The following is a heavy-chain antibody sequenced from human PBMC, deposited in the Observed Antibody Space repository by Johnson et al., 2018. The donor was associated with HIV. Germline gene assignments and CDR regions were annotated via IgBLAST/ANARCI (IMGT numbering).Heavy chain of an antibody. CDR3: AREEGTDILTRGDAFDI. Sequence: QVQLVESGGGLVKPGGSLRLSCAASGFTFSDYYMSWIRQAPGRGLEWVSYISSSGSTIYYADSVKGRFTMSRDNAKKSLYLQMNSLRAEDTAVYYCAREEGTDILTRGDAFDIWGQGTTVTVSS. CDR1: GFTFSDYY. V-gene: IGHV3-11*04. D-gene: IGHD3-9*01. J-gene: IGHJ3*02. CDR2: ISSSGSTI.